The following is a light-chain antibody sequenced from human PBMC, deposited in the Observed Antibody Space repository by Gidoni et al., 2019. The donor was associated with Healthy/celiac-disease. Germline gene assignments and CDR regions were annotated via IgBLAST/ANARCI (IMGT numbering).Light chain of an antibody. V-gene: IGLV2-11*01. Sequence: QSALTQPRSVSGSPGQSVPISCTGTSSDVGGYNYVSWYQQHPGKAPKLMIYDVSKRPSGVPDRFSGSKSGNTASLTISGLQAEDEADYYCCSYAGSYTFPYVFGTGTKVTVL. J-gene: IGLJ1*01. CDR2: DVS. CDR1: SSDVGGYNY. CDR3: CSYAGSYTFPYV.